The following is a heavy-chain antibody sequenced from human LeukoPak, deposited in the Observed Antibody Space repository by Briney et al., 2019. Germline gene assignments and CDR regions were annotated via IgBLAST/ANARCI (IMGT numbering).Heavy chain of an antibody. CDR1: GGSISSYY. CDR3: ARVTHRASSGWFNQWFDP. V-gene: IGHV4-59*12. J-gene: IGHJ5*02. CDR2: IYYSGST. Sequence: SETLSLTCTVSGGSISSYYWSWIRQHPGKGLEWIGYIYYSGSTYYNPSLKSRVTISVDTSKNQFSLKLSSVTAADTAVYYCARVTHRASSGWFNQWFDPWGQGTLVTVSS. D-gene: IGHD6-19*01.